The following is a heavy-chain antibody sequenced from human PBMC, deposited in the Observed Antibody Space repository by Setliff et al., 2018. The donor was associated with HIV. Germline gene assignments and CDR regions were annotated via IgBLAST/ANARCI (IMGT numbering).Heavy chain of an antibody. CDR1: GFPFSAYI. CDR2: ISGSSTTI. CDR3: ATIWMRGAYFDY. D-gene: IGHD3-3*01. V-gene: IGHV3-48*01. J-gene: IGHJ4*02. Sequence: GGSLRLSCAASGFPFSAYIMNWVRQAPGKGLEWISYISGSSTTIYYADSVKGRFIISRDNAKNSLYLQMNSLRAEDTAVYYCATIWMRGAYFDYWGQGTLVTVSS.